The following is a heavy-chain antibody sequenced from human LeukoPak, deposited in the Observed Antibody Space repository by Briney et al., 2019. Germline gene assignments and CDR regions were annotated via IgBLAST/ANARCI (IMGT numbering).Heavy chain of an antibody. J-gene: IGHJ6*02. CDR3: ARLNYGGNSYSRGKYYYGMDV. CDR2: IYYSGST. Sequence: SETLSLTCTVSGGSISSYYWSWIRQPPGKGLEWIGYIYYSGSTNYNPSLKSRVTISVDTSKNQFSLKLSSVTAADTAEYYCARLNYGGNSYSRGKYYYGMDVWGQGTTVTVSS. CDR1: GGSISSYY. V-gene: IGHV4-59*08. D-gene: IGHD4-23*01.